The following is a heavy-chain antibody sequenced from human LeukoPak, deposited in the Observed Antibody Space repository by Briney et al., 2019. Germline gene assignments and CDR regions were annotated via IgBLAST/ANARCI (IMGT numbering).Heavy chain of an antibody. Sequence: GGSLTLSCAASGFTFTTYDMAWVPQASGKGLEWVSLVTTSGGGTYYADSVKGRFTISRDNSKNTVYLQMNYLRADDTAIYYCAKECSLLWNPTVFDSWGRGSLVTVSS. CDR2: VTTSGGGT. J-gene: IGHJ4*02. D-gene: IGHD2-21*01. CDR3: AKECSLLWNPTVFDS. CDR1: GFTFTTYD. V-gene: IGHV3-23*01.